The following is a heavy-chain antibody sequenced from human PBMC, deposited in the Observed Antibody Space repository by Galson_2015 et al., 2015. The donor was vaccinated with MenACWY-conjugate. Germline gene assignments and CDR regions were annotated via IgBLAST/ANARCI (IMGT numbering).Heavy chain of an antibody. CDR1: GLSLSSHAEL. CDR2: VYWNDDK. Sequence: PALVKPTQTLTLTCTFSGLSLSSHAELVGWVRQPPGKAPEWLAFVYWNDDKRYSPSLRSRLTITKDTSRNQVVLTMTNMDPADTSIFYCAYRTHVTSVDFWGQGTLVTVSS. V-gene: IGHV2-5*01. CDR3: AYRTHVTSVDF. J-gene: IGHJ4*02. D-gene: IGHD2-21*02.